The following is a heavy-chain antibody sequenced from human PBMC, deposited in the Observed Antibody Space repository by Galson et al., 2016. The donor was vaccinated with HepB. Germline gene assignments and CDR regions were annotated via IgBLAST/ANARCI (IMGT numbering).Heavy chain of an antibody. CDR1: EFTFSQYW. CDR3: AKDRFLAGNFFFDD. D-gene: IGHD4-23*01. CDR2: ISGGGHT. J-gene: IGHJ4*02. Sequence: SLRLSCADSEFTFSQYWMTWVRQAPGKGLQWVSTISGGGHTYYADSVKGRFTVSRDTSTHTLFLQMSSLRGEDTALYYCAKDRFLAGNFFFDDWGQGTLVTVSS. V-gene: IGHV3-23*01.